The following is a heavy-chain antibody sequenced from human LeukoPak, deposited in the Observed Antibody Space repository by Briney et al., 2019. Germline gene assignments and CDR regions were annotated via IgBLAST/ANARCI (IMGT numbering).Heavy chain of an antibody. D-gene: IGHD3-22*01. CDR2: INWNGATT. CDR1: GFTFEDYG. Sequence: GGSLRLSCAASGFTFEDYGMSWVRQAPGKGLEWVSAINWNGATTGYADSVKGRFTISRDNAKNFLYLQVSSLRADDTALYYCARELGRGYYSLGDWGQGTLVTVSS. V-gene: IGHV3-20*04. CDR3: ARELGRGYYSLGD. J-gene: IGHJ4*02.